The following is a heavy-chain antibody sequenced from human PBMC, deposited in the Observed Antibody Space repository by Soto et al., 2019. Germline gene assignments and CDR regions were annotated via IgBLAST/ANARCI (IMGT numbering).Heavy chain of an antibody. CDR1: GFTFSSYG. CDR2: ISYDGSNK. Sequence: QVQLVESGGGVVQPGRSLRLSCAASGFTFSSYGMHWVRQAPGKGLEWVAVISYDGSNKYYADSVKGRFTISRDNSKNALYLQMNSLRAEDTAVYYCAKDRGPPGYCSSTSCYHSGPRKKYYGMDVWGQGTTVTVSS. D-gene: IGHD2-2*01. J-gene: IGHJ6*02. V-gene: IGHV3-30*18. CDR3: AKDRGPPGYCSSTSCYHSGPRKKYYGMDV.